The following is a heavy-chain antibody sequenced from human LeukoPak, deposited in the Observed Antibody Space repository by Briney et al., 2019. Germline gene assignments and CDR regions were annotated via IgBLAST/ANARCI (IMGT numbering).Heavy chain of an antibody. J-gene: IGHJ4*02. CDR2: ISSSSSYI. CDR1: GFTFSSYS. V-gene: IGHV3-21*01. D-gene: IGHD3-22*01. Sequence: GGSLRLSCAASGFTFSSYSMNWVRQAPGKGLEWVSSISSSSSYIYYADSVKGRFTISRDNAKNSLYLQMNSLRAEDTAVYYCASMGRGNYYDSSAKTHDYWGQGTLVTVSS. CDR3: ASMGRGNYYDSSAKTHDY.